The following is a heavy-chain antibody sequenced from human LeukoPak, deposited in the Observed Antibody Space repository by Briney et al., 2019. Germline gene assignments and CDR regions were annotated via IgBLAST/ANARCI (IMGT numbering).Heavy chain of an antibody. Sequence: GASLRLSCAASGFTFSSYAMSWVRQAPGKGLEWVSAISGGGGSTYYADSVKGRFTISRDNSKNTLYLQMNSLRAEDTAVYYCAKLIVGATEYFDYWGQGTLVTVSS. V-gene: IGHV3-23*01. D-gene: IGHD1-26*01. CDR1: GFTFSSYA. CDR3: AKLIVGATEYFDY. CDR2: ISGGGGST. J-gene: IGHJ4*02.